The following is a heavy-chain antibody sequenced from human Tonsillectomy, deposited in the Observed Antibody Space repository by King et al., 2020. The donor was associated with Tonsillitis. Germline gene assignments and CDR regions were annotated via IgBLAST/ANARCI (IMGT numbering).Heavy chain of an antibody. J-gene: IGHJ5*02. CDR3: ACASGYKNPWFDP. D-gene: IGHD1-14*01. V-gene: IGHV4-61*01. CDR1: GVSVSSGHYY. Sequence: QLQESGPGLVKPSETLSLTCTVSGVSVSSGHYYWSWIRQPPGKGLEWIGFIFYTGNTNYNPSLKSRVTISVDTSKKQFSLKLNSVTSADTGIYYCACASGYKNPWFDPWGQGTQVTVS. CDR2: IFYTGNT.